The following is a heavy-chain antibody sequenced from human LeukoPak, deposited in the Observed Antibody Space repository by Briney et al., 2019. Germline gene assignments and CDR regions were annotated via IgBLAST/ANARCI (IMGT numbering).Heavy chain of an antibody. D-gene: IGHD2-15*01. V-gene: IGHV4-39*01. J-gene: IGHJ5*02. CDR1: GGSISSSSYY. Sequence: SETLSLTCTVSGGSISSSSYYWGWIRQPPGKGLEWIGSIYYSGSTYYNPSLKSRVTISVDTSKNQFSLKLSSVTAADTAVYYCARQGLGYCSGGSCYMHWFDPWGQGTLVTVSS. CDR2: IYYSGST. CDR3: ARQGLGYCSGGSCYMHWFDP.